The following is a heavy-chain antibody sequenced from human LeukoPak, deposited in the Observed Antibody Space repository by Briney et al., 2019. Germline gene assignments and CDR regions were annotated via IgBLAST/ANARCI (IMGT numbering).Heavy chain of an antibody. CDR1: GFTFSSYS. V-gene: IGHV3-21*01. CDR3: ARGRYYDYVWGSPVFDY. D-gene: IGHD3-16*01. CDR2: ISSSSSYI. J-gene: IGHJ4*02. Sequence: SGGSLRLSCAASGFTFSSYSMNWVRQAPGKGLEWVSSISSSSSYIYYADSVKGRFTISRDNAKNSLYLQMNSLRAEDTAVYYCARGRYYDYVWGSPVFDYWGQGTLVTVSS.